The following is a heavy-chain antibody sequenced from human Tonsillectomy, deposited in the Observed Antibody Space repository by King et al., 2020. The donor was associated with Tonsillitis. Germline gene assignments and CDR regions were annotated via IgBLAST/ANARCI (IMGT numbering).Heavy chain of an antibody. CDR2: IIPILGIT. CDR1: GGTFSSYA. J-gene: IGHJ4*02. D-gene: IGHD1-14*01. CDR3: ARDGGVTGTTDY. Sequence: VQLVQSGAEVKKPGSSVKVSCKASGGTFSSYAFSWVRQAPGQGLEWMGRIIPILGITNYAQKFQARVTITADKSTSTAYMELSSLRSEDSAVYYCARDGGVTGTTDYWGQGTLVTVSS. V-gene: IGHV1-69*04.